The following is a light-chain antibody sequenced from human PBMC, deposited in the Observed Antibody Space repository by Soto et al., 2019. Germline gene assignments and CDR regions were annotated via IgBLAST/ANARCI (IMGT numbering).Light chain of an antibody. CDR1: QSVSSTY. J-gene: IGKJ1*01. CDR3: QQSPGT. Sequence: EIVLTQSPGTLSLSPGERATLSCRASQSVSSTYLAWYQQKRGQAPRLLIYGASSRATGIPDRFSGSGSGTDLPLTISRLETEDFAVYYCQQSPGTFGQGTKVDI. CDR2: GAS. V-gene: IGKV3-20*01.